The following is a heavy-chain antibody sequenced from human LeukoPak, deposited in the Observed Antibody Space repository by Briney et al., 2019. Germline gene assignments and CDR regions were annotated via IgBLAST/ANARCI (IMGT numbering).Heavy chain of an antibody. CDR1: GGTFISYA. D-gene: IGHD3-22*01. V-gene: IGHV1-69*13. J-gene: IGHJ4*02. CDR3: ARDWGGRGYYDSSGLERPYYFDY. Sequence: GASVKVSCKASGGTFISYAISWVRQAPGQGLEWMGGIIPIFGTANYAQKFQGRVTITADESTSTAYMELSSLRSEDTAVYYCARDWGGRGYYDSSGLERPYYFDYWGQGTLVTVSS. CDR2: IIPIFGTA.